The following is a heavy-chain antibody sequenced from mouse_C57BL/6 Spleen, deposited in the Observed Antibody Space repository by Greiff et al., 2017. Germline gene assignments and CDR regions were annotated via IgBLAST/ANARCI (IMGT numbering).Heavy chain of an antibody. D-gene: IGHD2-4*01. V-gene: IGHV1-22*01. CDR2: INPNNGGT. Sequence: EVQLVESGPELVKPGASVKMSCKASGYTFTDYNMHWVKQSHGKSLEWIGYINPNNGGTSYNQKFKGKATLTVNKSSSTAYMELRSLTSEDSAVYYCRIYYDYDDYAMDYWGQGTSVTVSS. J-gene: IGHJ4*01. CDR1: GYTFTDYN. CDR3: RIYYDYDDYAMDY.